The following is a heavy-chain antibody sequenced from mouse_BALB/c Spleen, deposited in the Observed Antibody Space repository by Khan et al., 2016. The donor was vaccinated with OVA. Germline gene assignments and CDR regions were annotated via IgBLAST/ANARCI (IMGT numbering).Heavy chain of an antibody. J-gene: IGHJ1*01. CDR1: GISFTTSNYR. V-gene: IGHV3-5*02. Sequence: EVQLVESGPGLVKPSQTVSLTCTVTGISFTTSNYRWIWIRHFPGNKLDWIVYIYYSGIITYNPFLTSRATITNTTSNNQFFLEMNSLAAEETATCDCARDEYYGYWYFDVWGAGTTVTVSS. CDR2: IYYSGII. D-gene: IGHD1-1*01. CDR3: ARDEYYGYWYFDV.